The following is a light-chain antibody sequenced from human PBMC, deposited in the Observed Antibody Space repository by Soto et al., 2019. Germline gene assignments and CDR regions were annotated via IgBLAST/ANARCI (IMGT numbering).Light chain of an antibody. V-gene: IGLV2-14*01. CDR3: SSYTSSSTPYV. CDR2: EVS. CDR1: SSVVGGYNY. Sequence: QSALTQPASVSGSPGQSITISYTGTSSVVGGYNYVSWFQQHPSKAPKLMIYEVSNRPSGFSNRFSGSKSGNTASLTISGLQAEDEADYYCSSYTSSSTPYVFGTGTKLTVL. J-gene: IGLJ1*01.